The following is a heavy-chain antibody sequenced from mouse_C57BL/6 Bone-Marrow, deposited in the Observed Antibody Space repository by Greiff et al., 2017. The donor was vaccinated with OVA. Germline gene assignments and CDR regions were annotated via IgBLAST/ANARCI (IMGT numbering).Heavy chain of an antibody. V-gene: IGHV6-6*01. Sequence: EVNVVESGGGLVQPGGSMKLSCAASGFTFSDAWMDWVRQSPEKGLEWVAEIRNKANNHATYYAESVKGRFTISRDDSKSSVYLQMNSLRAEDTGIYYCTARDYYGGWYFDVWGTGTTVTVSS. CDR3: TARDYYGGWYFDV. CDR2: IRNKANNHAT. J-gene: IGHJ1*03. CDR1: GFTFSDAW. D-gene: IGHD1-1*01.